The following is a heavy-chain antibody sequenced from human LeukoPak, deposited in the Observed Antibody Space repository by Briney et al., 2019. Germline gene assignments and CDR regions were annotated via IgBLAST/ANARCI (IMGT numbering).Heavy chain of an antibody. CDR2: ISYDGSNK. J-gene: IGHJ4*02. V-gene: IGHV3-30-3*01. CDR1: GFTFSSYA. D-gene: IGHD3-3*01. CDR3: ARVFLRSGYYYFDN. Sequence: GGSLRLSCAASGFTFSSYAMHWVRQAPGKGLEWVAVISYDGSNKYYADSVKGRFTISRDNSKNTLYLQMNSLRAEDTAVYYCARVFLRSGYYYFDNWGQGTLVTVSS.